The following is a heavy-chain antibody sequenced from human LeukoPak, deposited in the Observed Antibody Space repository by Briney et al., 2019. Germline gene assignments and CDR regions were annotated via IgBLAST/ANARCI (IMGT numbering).Heavy chain of an antibody. J-gene: IGHJ4*02. CDR3: AASSNGWPFDY. D-gene: IGHD6-19*01. Sequence: SETLSLTCTVSGGSISSYYWSWIRQPPGKGLEWIGYIYYSGSTNYNPSLKSRVTIPVDTSKNQFSLKLSSVTAADTAVYYCAASSNGWPFDYWGQGTLVTVSS. CDR2: IYYSGST. CDR1: GGSISSYY. V-gene: IGHV4-59*01.